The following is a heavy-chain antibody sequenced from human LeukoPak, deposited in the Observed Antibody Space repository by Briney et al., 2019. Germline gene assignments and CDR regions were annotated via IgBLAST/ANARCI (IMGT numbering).Heavy chain of an antibody. Sequence: GASVKVSCKASSYTFTSYGISWVRQAPGQGLEWMGWISAYNGNTNYAQKLQGRVTMTTDTSTSTAYMELRSLRSDDTAVYYCARSSSSWYKGWLDPWGQGTLVTVSS. V-gene: IGHV1-18*01. CDR3: ARSSSSWYKGWLDP. J-gene: IGHJ5*02. CDR2: ISAYNGNT. D-gene: IGHD6-13*01. CDR1: SYTFTSYG.